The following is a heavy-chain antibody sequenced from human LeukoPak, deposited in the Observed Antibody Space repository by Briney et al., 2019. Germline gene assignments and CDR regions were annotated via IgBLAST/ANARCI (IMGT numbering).Heavy chain of an antibody. CDR2: ISGSGDT. CDR1: GFTFSRYA. CDR3: AKPLGYSYGVDAFDV. Sequence: GGSLRLSCAASGFTFSRYAMSWVRQAPGTGLEWVPGISGSGDTYNADSVKGRFSISRDNSKNALHLQMNSLRAEDTAVYYCAKPLGYSYGVDAFDVWGQGTMVTVSS. D-gene: IGHD5-18*01. V-gene: IGHV3-23*01. J-gene: IGHJ3*01.